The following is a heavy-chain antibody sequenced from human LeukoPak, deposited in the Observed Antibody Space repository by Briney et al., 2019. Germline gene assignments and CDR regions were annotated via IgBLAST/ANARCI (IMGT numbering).Heavy chain of an antibody. Sequence: ASVKVSCKASGYTFTNYDINWVRQATGQGLEWMGWMNPNSGNTGYAQKFQGRVTMTRNTSISTAYMELSSLRSEDTAVYYCARRDGVLNAFDIWGQGTMVTVPS. CDR2: MNPNSGNT. CDR3: ARRDGVLNAFDI. CDR1: GYTFTNYD. J-gene: IGHJ3*02. D-gene: IGHD3-10*01. V-gene: IGHV1-8*01.